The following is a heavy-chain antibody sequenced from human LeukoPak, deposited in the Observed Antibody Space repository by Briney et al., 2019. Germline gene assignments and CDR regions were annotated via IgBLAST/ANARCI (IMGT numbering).Heavy chain of an antibody. Sequence: ASVKVSCKASGYTFTGYYMHWVRQAPGQGLEWMGWINPNSGGTNYAQKFQGRVTITADKSTSTAYMELSSLRSEDTAVYYCARGRWLQLLRAEYFQHWGQGTLVTVSS. V-gene: IGHV1-2*02. CDR2: INPNSGGT. CDR3: ARGRWLQLLRAEYFQH. J-gene: IGHJ1*01. CDR1: GYTFTGYY. D-gene: IGHD5-24*01.